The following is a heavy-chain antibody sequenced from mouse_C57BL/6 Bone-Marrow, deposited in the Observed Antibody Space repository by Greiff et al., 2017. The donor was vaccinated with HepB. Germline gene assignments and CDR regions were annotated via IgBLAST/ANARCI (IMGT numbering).Heavy chain of an antibody. D-gene: IGHD2-1*01. CDR2: ISSGSSTI. J-gene: IGHJ4*01. Sequence: EVQRVESGGGLVKPGGSLKLSCAASGFTFSDYGMHWVRQAPEKGLEWVAYISSGSSTIYYADTVKGRFTISRDNAKNTLFLQMTSLRSEDTAMYYCARKGLYGNYNYYAMDYWGQGTSVTVSS. CDR1: GFTFSDYG. V-gene: IGHV5-17*01. CDR3: ARKGLYGNYNYYAMDY.